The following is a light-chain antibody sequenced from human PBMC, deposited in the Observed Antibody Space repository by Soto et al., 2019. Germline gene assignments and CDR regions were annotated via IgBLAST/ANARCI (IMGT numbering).Light chain of an antibody. J-gene: IGKJ4*01. CDR1: HDISNY. V-gene: IGKV1-33*01. CDR3: QQYDNLLLT. CDR2: DAS. Sequence: DLQMTQSPSSLSASVGDRVTITCRASHDISNYLNWYQQKPGKAPKLLIYDASNLETGVPSRFSGSGSGTDFTFTISSLQPEDIATYYCQQYDNLLLTFGGGTKVEI.